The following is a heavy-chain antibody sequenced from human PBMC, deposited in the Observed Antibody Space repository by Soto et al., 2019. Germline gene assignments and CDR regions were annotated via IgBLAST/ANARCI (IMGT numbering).Heavy chain of an antibody. D-gene: IGHD6-19*01. CDR1: GFTFSTYG. Sequence: QVQLVESGGGVVQPGRSLRLSCAASGFTFSTYGMHWVRQAPGKGLEWVAVISQDGTNRYYADSVKGRFTISRDNYKNMLFLQMDSLRTKDTAVFYCAKEWAAVAGTYVFDVWGQGTIVTVSS. J-gene: IGHJ3*01. V-gene: IGHV3-30*18. CDR2: ISQDGTNR. CDR3: AKEWAAVAGTYVFDV.